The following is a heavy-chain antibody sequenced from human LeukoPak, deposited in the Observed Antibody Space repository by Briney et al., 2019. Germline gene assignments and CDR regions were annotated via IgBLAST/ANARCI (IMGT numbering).Heavy chain of an antibody. D-gene: IGHD3-22*01. Sequence: SETLSLTCTVSGGSVSSYYWSWIRQTPGKGLEWIGYIYYSGSTNYNPSLKSRVTISVDTSKNQFSLKLSSVTAADTAVYYCARGSMIVVVPFDYWGQGTLVTVSS. CDR3: ARGSMIVVVPFDY. CDR1: GGSVSSYY. J-gene: IGHJ4*02. CDR2: IYYSGST. V-gene: IGHV4-59*02.